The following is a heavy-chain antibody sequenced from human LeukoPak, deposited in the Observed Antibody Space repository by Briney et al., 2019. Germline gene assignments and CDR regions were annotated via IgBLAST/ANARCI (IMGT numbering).Heavy chain of an antibody. D-gene: IGHD3-3*01. CDR1: GFTFSSYS. V-gene: IGHV3-21*01. J-gene: IGHJ6*03. CDR3: ARAASITIFGPHKYYYMDV. Sequence: NPGGSLRLSCAASGFTFSSYSMNWVRQAPGKGLEWVSSISSSSSYIYYADSVKGRFTISRDNAKNSLYLQMNSLRAEDTAVYYCARAASITIFGPHKYYYMDVWGKGTTVTVSS. CDR2: ISSSSSYI.